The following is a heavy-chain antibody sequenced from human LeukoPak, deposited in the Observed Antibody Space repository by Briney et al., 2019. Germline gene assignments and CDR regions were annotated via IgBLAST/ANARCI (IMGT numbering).Heavy chain of an antibody. D-gene: IGHD6-6*01. Sequence: QAGGSLRLSCAASGFTFSSYWMPWVRQAPGKGLVWVSRINTDGSSTTYADSVKGRFTISRDNARNTLYLQMNSLSAEDTAVYYCARGYSSSYRIDYWGQGTLVTVSS. V-gene: IGHV3-74*01. J-gene: IGHJ4*02. CDR3: ARGYSSSYRIDY. CDR2: INTDGSST. CDR1: GFTFSSYW.